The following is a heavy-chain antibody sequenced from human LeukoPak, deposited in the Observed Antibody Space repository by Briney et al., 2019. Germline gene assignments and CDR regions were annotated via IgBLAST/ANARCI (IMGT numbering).Heavy chain of an antibody. CDR3: ARQSYYGSGSSPYYFDY. CDR2: IYYSGST. CDR1: GGSFSGYY. J-gene: IGHJ4*02. Sequence: PSETLSLTCAVYGGSFSGYYWSWIRQPPGKGLEWIGYIYYSGSTNYNPSLKSRVTISVDTSKNQFSLKLSSVTAADTAVYYCARQSYYGSGSSPYYFDYWGQGTLVTVSS. V-gene: IGHV4-59*08. D-gene: IGHD3-10*01.